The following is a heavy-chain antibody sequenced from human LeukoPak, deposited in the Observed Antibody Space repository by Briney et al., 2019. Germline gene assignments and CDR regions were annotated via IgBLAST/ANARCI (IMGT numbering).Heavy chain of an antibody. CDR1: GFTFSSYA. D-gene: IGHD1-26*01. J-gene: IGHJ4*02. CDR3: AKDRWVGATISHYFDY. Sequence: GGSLRLSCAASGFTFSSYAMNWVRQAPGKGLEWVSAISTRGGTTYYVDSVKGRFTISRDDSKNTLYLQMNSLRVEDTAVYYCAKDRWVGATISHYFDYWGQGTLVTVSS. V-gene: IGHV3-23*01. CDR2: ISTRGGTT.